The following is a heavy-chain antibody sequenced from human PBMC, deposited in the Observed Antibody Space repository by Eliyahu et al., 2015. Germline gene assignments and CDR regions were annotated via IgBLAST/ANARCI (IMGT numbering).Heavy chain of an antibody. CDR1: GFTFGSYA. J-gene: IGHJ6*02. CDR3: AKGLLGSGRGRYYYGMDV. V-gene: IGHV3-23*01. Sequence: EVQLLESGGGLVQPGESLRFSCAASGFTFGSYAMSWVRQAPGKGPEWGSGISGSGGNTYYADSVKGRFTISRDNSKNTLYLQMNFLRVEDTAVYYCAKGLLGSGRGRYYYGMDVWGQGTTVTVSS. D-gene: IGHD3-10*01. CDR2: ISGSGGNT.